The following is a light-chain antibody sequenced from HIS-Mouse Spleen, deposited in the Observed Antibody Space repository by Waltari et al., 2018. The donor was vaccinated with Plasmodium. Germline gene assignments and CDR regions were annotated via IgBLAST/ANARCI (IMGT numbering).Light chain of an antibody. Sequence: SYELTQPPSVSVSPGQTARITCSGDAVPQQYDNWYQQKPGQAPVLVLYKDSERPSGIPERFSGSSSGTTVTLTISGVQAEDEADYYCQSADSSGTYWVFGGGTKLTVL. CDR2: KDS. V-gene: IGLV3-25*03. J-gene: IGLJ3*02. CDR1: AVPQQY. CDR3: QSADSSGTYWV.